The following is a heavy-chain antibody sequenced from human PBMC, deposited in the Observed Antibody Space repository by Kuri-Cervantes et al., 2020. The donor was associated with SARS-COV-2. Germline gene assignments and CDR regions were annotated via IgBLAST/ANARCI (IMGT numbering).Heavy chain of an antibody. CDR3: ARDWGYSGYEYFDY. V-gene: IGHV3-30-3*01. Sequence: GESLKISCAASGFTFSSYNMNWVRQAPGKGLEWVAVISYDGSNKYYADSVKGRFTISRDNAKNSLYLQMNSLRAEDTAVYYCARDWGYSGYEYFDYWGQGTLVTVSS. CDR1: GFTFSSYN. CDR2: ISYDGSNK. D-gene: IGHD5-12*01. J-gene: IGHJ4*02.